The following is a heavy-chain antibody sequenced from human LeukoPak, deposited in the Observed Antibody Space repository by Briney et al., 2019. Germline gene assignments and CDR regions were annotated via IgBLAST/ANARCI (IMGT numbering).Heavy chain of an antibody. J-gene: IGHJ4*02. D-gene: IGHD3-10*02. CDR3: STLSYVGGY. Sequence: GGSLRLSCAASEFTFSNAWMSWVRQAPGKGLEWIGRSKSQTDGGTTDYATPVKGRFTISRDDSKNTVYLQMNSLKTEDTAVYYCSTLSYVGGYWGQGTLVTVSS. CDR1: EFTFSNAW. V-gene: IGHV3-15*01. CDR2: SKSQTDGGTT.